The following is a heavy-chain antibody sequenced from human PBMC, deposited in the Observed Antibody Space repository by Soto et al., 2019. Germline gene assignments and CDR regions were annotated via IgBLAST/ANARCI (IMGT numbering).Heavy chain of an antibody. CDR1: GFTFSNAW. J-gene: IGHJ4*02. V-gene: IGHV3-15*07. D-gene: IGHD3-3*01. CDR3: TIQPILDYEPEWKFDY. CDR2: IKSKTDGGTT. Sequence: PGGSLRLSCAASGFTFSNAWMNWVRQAPGKGLEWVGRIKSKTDGGTTDYAAPVKGRFTISRDDSKNTLYLQMNSLKTEDTAVYYCTIQPILDYEPEWKFDYWGQGTLVTVSS.